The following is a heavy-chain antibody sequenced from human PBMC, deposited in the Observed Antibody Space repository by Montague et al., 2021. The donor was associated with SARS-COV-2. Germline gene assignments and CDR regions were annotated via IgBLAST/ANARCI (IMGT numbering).Heavy chain of an antibody. J-gene: IGHJ4*02. V-gene: IGHV4-59*01. CDR1: GGSSRNYY. CDR2: IYYSGRT. CDR3: ALGFDY. D-gene: IGHD7-27*01. Sequence: SETLSLTCAISGGSSRNYYWGWIRQPPGKEREWFGYIYYSGRTNYNPSLKSRVTISVDTSKNQFSLKLSSVTAADTAVYYCALGFDYWGQGTLVTVSS.